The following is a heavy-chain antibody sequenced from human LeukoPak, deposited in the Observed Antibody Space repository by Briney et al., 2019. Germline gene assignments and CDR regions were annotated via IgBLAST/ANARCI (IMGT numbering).Heavy chain of an antibody. CDR1: GYTFTDYY. Sequence: GASVTVSFTSSGYTFTDYYMHWVRQAPGQGLEWMGWINPNGGGTNYAQKFQGRVTMTTDTSISTAYMELGGLRYDDTAVYYCARVSSSGDYYDNWGQGTLVTVSS. CDR2: INPNGGGT. V-gene: IGHV1-2*02. J-gene: IGHJ4*02. D-gene: IGHD3-10*01. CDR3: ARVSSSGDYYDN.